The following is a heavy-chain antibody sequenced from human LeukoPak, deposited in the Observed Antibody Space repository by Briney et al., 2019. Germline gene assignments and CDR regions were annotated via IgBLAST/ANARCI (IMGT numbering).Heavy chain of an antibody. J-gene: IGHJ4*02. CDR3: AKDYGSGDSSPYPFDN. V-gene: IGHV3-30*18. D-gene: IGHD3-10*01. Sequence: GGSLRLSCAASGFTFSSYGMHWVRQAPGKGLEWVAVISYDGSNKYYADSMKGRFTISRDNSKNTLFVQMDSLRAEDTAVYYCAKDYGSGDSSPYPFDNWGQGTLVTVSS. CDR2: ISYDGSNK. CDR1: GFTFSSYG.